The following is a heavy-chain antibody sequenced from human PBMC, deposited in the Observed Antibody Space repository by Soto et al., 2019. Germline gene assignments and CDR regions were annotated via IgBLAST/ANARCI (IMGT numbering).Heavy chain of an antibody. Sequence: QVQLVQSGAEVKTPGASVKVSCKAYGYTFTSYDINWVRQATGQGLEWMGWMNPNSGNTGYAQKFRGRVTMTRNTSISTAYMELSSLRSDDTAVYYCARERTGTTSMDVWGQGTAVTVSS. V-gene: IGHV1-8*01. D-gene: IGHD1-1*01. J-gene: IGHJ6*02. CDR1: GYTFTSYD. CDR2: MNPNSGNT. CDR3: ARERTGTTSMDV.